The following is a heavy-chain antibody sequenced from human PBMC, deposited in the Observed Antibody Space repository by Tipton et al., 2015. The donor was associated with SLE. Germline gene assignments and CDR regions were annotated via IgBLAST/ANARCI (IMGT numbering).Heavy chain of an antibody. CDR2: IYHSESP. Sequence: TLSLTCTVSGGSISSSDYFWGWVRQPPGKGLEWIGDIYHSESPNYNPSLKSRVTISVDTSKNQFSLKLSSVTAADTAIYYCARDPNGGYGSFDYWGLGALVTVSS. J-gene: IGHJ4*02. V-gene: IGHV4-39*07. CDR3: ARDPNGGYGSFDY. D-gene: IGHD7-27*01. CDR1: GGSISSSDYF.